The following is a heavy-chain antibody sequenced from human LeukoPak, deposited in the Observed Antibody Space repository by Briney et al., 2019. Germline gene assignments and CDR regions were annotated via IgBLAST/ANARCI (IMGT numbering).Heavy chain of an antibody. J-gene: IGHJ4*02. CDR1: GFTFSSYN. CDR2: ISSSSSYM. Sequence: PGGSLRLSCAASGFTFSSYNMNWVRQAPGKGLEWVSSISSSSSYMYYADSVKGRFTIFRDNVKNSLYLQMNSLRAEDTAVYYCARGEQWPGTYYFDYWGQGTLVTASS. D-gene: IGHD6-19*01. CDR3: ARGEQWPGTYYFDY. V-gene: IGHV3-21*01.